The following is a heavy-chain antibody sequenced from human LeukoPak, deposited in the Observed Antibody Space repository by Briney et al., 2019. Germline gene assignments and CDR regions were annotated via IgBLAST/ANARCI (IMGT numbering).Heavy chain of an antibody. CDR1: GGSISSYY. J-gene: IGHJ5*02. Sequence: SETLSLTCTVSGGSISSYYWSWIRQPPGKGLEWIGYIFSSGSAIYNPSLKSRLTTSVDTSTNQFSLKLSSVTTADTAVYFCARARRWNAAVEGWWFDPWGQGTLVTVSS. V-gene: IGHV4-59*01. D-gene: IGHD1-1*01. CDR2: IFSSGSA. CDR3: ARARRWNAAVEGWWFDP.